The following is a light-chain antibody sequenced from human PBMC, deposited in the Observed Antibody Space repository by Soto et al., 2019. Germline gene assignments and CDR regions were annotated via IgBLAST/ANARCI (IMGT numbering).Light chain of an antibody. V-gene: IGKV3-20*01. CDR2: GAS. CDR1: QSVSSSY. J-gene: IGKJ5*01. Sequence: EFVLTQSPGTLSLSPGERATLSCRASQSVSSSYLAWYQQKPGRAPRLLIYGASSRATGIPDRFSGSGSGTDFTLTISRLEPEDFAVYYCQQYGSSPSITFGQGTRLE. CDR3: QQYGSSPSIT.